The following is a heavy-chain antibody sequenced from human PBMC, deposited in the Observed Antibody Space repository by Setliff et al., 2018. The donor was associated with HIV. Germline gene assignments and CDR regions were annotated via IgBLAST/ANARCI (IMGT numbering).Heavy chain of an antibody. D-gene: IGHD6-13*01. CDR3: ARDQRRVIAAATDY. V-gene: IGHV3-30*03. CDR2: ISYDGSNK. J-gene: IGHJ4*02. CDR1: GVTFSNAW. Sequence: GGSLRLSCAASGVTFSNAWMSWVRRAPGKGLEWVAVISYDGSNKYYADSVKGRFTISRDNSKNTLYLQMNSLRAEDTAVYYCARDQRRVIAAATDYWGQGTLVTVSS.